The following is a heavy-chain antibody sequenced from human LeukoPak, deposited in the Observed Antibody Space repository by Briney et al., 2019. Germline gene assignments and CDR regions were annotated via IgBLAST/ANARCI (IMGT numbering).Heavy chain of an antibody. CDR1: GYTFTSYG. CDR3: ARESGVAGLDY. J-gene: IGHJ4*02. V-gene: IGHV1-18*01. D-gene: IGHD6-19*01. Sequence: ASVKVSCKASGYTFTSYGISWVRQAPGQGPQWMGWISTYNGNTNYAQKLQGRVTMTTDTSTSTAYMELRSLRSDDTAVYYCARESGVAGLDYWGQGTLVTVSS. CDR2: ISTYNGNT.